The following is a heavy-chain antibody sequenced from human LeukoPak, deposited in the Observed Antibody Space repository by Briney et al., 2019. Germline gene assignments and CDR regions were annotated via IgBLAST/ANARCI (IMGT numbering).Heavy chain of an antibody. Sequence: GGSLRLSCAASGFTFSSYAMHWVRQAPGKGLEWVAVISYDGSNKYYADSVKGRFTISRDNSKNTLYLQMNSLRAEDTAMYYCARGSLWYDILTGYYPDVWGQGTTVTVSS. CDR1: GFTFSSYA. CDR2: ISYDGSNK. D-gene: IGHD3-9*01. CDR3: ARGSLWYDILTGYYPDV. J-gene: IGHJ6*02. V-gene: IGHV3-30-3*01.